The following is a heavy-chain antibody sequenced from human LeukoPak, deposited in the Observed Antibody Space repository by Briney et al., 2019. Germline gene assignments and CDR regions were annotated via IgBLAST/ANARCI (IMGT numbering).Heavy chain of an antibody. D-gene: IGHD3-10*01. Sequence: SETLSLTCTVSGGSISSSSYYWGWIRQPPGKGLEWIGSIYYSGSTYYNPSLKSRVTISVDTSKNQFSLKLSSVTAADTAVYYCAREEEPVIAPYGMDVWGQGTTVTVSS. J-gene: IGHJ6*02. CDR1: GGSISSSSYY. CDR2: IYYSGST. V-gene: IGHV4-39*07. CDR3: AREEEPVIAPYGMDV.